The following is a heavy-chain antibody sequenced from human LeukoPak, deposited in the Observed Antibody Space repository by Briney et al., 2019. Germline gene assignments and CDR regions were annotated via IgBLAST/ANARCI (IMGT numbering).Heavy chain of an antibody. CDR3: ARAQQYDFWSGYFPPYYFDY. Sequence: ATVKISCKASGYTFTDYYMHWAQQAPGKGLEWMGRVDPEDGETIYAEKFQGRVTITADTSTDTAYMELSSLRSEDTAVYYCARAQQYDFWSGYFPPYYFDYWGQGTLVTVSS. D-gene: IGHD3-3*01. J-gene: IGHJ4*02. CDR2: VDPEDGET. CDR1: GYTFTDYY. V-gene: IGHV1-69-2*01.